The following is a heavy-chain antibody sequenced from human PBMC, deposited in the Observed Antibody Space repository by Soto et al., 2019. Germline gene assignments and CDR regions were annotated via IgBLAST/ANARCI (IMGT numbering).Heavy chain of an antibody. J-gene: IGHJ4*02. CDR3: VKDPVAGGSGAAWFEY. V-gene: IGHV3-23*01. Sequence: GSLSRSCTVSGFTFTNSALTGFRQAPGQGLEWVSLMSGTGVMIVYADSVKALFTISRDNSKHTLYWQTNSMRLEDTAVYYCVKDPVAGGSGAAWFEYSGQGTPVTFS. CDR2: MSGTGVMI. D-gene: IGHD2-21*02. CDR1: GFTFTNSA.